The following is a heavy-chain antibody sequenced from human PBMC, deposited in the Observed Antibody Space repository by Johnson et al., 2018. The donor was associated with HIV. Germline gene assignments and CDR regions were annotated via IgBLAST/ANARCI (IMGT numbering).Heavy chain of an antibody. CDR2: IRYDGSNK. Sequence: MQLVESGGGVVQPGRSLRLSCAASGFTFSSYGMHWVRQAPGKGLEWVAVIRYDGSNKYYADSVKGRFTISRDNSKNTLYLQMNSLRAEDTAVYYCAKDERQMGGWSHAFDIWGQGTMVTVS. CDR1: GFTFSSYG. J-gene: IGHJ3*02. D-gene: IGHD3-16*01. V-gene: IGHV3-33*03. CDR3: AKDERQMGGWSHAFDI.